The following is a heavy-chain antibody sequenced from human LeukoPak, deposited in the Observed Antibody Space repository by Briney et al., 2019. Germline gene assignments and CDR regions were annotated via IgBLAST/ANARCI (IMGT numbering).Heavy chain of an antibody. D-gene: IGHD4-17*01. CDR1: GFSFSSFA. CDR3: TKDPNGDYVGAFDP. J-gene: IGHJ5*02. CDR2: ITAGHYPT. V-gene: IGHV3-23*01. Sequence: PGGSLRLSCAASGFSFSSFAMTWVRQAPGKGLEWVSSITAGHYPTYNTDSVKGRFTISRDNSKNTLYLQMNSLRVDDTAVYYCTKDPNGDYVGAFDPWGQGTLVTVSS.